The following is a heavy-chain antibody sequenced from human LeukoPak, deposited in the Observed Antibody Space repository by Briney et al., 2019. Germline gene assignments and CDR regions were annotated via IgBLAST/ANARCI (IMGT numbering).Heavy chain of an antibody. CDR3: ARICMIVEFLGAFDI. CDR1: GGYISSSSYY. V-gene: IGHV4-39*01. D-gene: IGHD3-22*01. Sequence: SETLSLTCTVSGGYISSSSYYWGWIRQPPGKGLEWIGSIYYSGSTYYNPSLKSRVTISVDTSKNQFSLKLSSVTAADTAVYYCARICMIVEFLGAFDIWGQGTMVTVSS. CDR2: IYYSGST. J-gene: IGHJ3*02.